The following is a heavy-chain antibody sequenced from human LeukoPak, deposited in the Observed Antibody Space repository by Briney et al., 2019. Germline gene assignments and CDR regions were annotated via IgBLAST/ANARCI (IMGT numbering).Heavy chain of an antibody. CDR1: GFTFSDYY. CDR2: ISTRGTTI. V-gene: IGHV3-11*04. D-gene: IGHD3-3*01. CDR3: ATVQFLEWLPD. J-gene: IGHJ4*02. Sequence: GGSLRLSCTASGFTFSDYYMSWIRQAPGKGLEWISYISTRGTTIYYADSVKGRFTISRDNANNSPFLQMNSLRVEDTAFYYCATVQFLEWLPDWGQGTLVTVS.